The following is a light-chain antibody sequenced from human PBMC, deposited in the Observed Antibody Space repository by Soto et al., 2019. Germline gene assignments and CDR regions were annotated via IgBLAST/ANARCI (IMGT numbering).Light chain of an antibody. J-gene: IGKJ5*01. V-gene: IGKV1-39*01. CDR1: QSISSY. CDR3: QQYYSYPPIT. CDR2: AAS. Sequence: DIQMTQSPSSLSASVGDKVTITCLASQSISSYLNWYQQKPGKAPKLLIYAASTLQSGVPSRFSGSGSGTDFTLTISCLQSEDFATYYCQQYYSYPPITFGQGTRLEIK.